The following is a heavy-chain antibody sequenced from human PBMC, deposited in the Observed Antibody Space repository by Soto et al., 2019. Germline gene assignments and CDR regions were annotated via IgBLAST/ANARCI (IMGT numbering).Heavy chain of an antibody. D-gene: IGHD2-2*01. CDR3: ARDPFVVVPAASYYYYYGMDV. Sequence: PSETLSLTCAVSGGSISSSNWWGWVRQPPGKGLEWIGEIYHSGSTNYNPSLKSRVTISVDKSKNQFSLKLSSVTAADTAVYYCARDPFVVVPAASYYYYYGMDVWGQGTTVTVSS. CDR2: IYHSGST. J-gene: IGHJ6*02. V-gene: IGHV4-4*02. CDR1: GGSISSSNW.